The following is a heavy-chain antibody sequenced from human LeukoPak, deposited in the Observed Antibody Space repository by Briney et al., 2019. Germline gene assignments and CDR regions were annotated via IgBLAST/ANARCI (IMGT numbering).Heavy chain of an antibody. Sequence: GASVKVSCKASGYTFTSYYTNWVRQATGQGPEWMGWMNPNSGNTDYAQRFQGRLTMTRKTSISTAYMELSSLRSEDTAVYYCARATNWHEDDWFDPWGQGNLVTVSS. CDR2: MNPNSGNT. CDR3: ARATNWHEDDWFDP. D-gene: IGHD1-1*01. J-gene: IGHJ5*02. CDR1: GYTFTSYY. V-gene: IGHV1-8*01.